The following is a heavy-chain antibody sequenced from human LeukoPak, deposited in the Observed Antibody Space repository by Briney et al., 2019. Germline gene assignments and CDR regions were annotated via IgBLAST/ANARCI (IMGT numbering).Heavy chain of an antibody. Sequence: GASLRLSCAASGFTFSSYAMSWVRQAPGKGLNWVSAISGSGGSTYYADSVKGRFTISRDNSKNTLYLQMSSLRAEDTAVYYCAKDLEHSSGWYVPSPFDYWGQGTLVTVSS. CDR3: AKDLEHSSGWYVPSPFDY. CDR1: GFTFSSYA. CDR2: ISGSGGST. J-gene: IGHJ4*02. V-gene: IGHV3-23*01. D-gene: IGHD6-19*01.